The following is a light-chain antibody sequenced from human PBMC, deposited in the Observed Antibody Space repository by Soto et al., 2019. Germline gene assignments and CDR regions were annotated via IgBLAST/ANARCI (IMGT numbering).Light chain of an antibody. CDR3: QQHNNWPPWT. Sequence: EIILTQSPAILPVSPGERVTLSCRASQNINNDLAWYQQQPGQAPMLLIYGASSRATGVPARLSGSGSGTDFSLTISSLQSEDFAVYYCQQHNNWPPWTLGQVNKVEIK. CDR2: GAS. V-gene: IGKV3-15*01. CDR1: QNINND. J-gene: IGKJ1*01.